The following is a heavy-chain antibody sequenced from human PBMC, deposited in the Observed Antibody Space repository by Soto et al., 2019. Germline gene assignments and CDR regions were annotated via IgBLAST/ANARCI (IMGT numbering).Heavy chain of an antibody. V-gene: IGHV3-64D*06. CDR1: GFTFSSYA. D-gene: IGHD3-16*01. CDR2: ISSNGGST. J-gene: IGHJ4*02. CDR3: VKGVYYDYVWGSYSLDY. Sequence: GGSLRLSCSASGFTFSSYAMHWVRQAPGKGLEYVSAISSNGGSTYYADSVKGRFTISRDNSKNTLYLQMSSLRAEDTAVYYCVKGVYYDYVWGSYSLDYWGQGTLVTVSS.